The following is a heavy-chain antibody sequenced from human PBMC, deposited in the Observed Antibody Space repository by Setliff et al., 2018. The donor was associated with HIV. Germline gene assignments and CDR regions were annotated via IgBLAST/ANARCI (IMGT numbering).Heavy chain of an antibody. V-gene: IGHV4-38-2*01. CDR2: ISHSGST. J-gene: IGHJ4*02. CDR3: GRCMSVAVPEY. CDR1: GYSISSGYY. D-gene: IGHD2-21*01. Sequence: PSETLSLTCVVSGYSISSGYYWGWIRQPPGKGLEWIASISHSGSTYHNPSLKSRVTISVDTSKKQFSLKLSSVTAADTAVYYCGRCMSVAVPEYWGQGTLVTVSS.